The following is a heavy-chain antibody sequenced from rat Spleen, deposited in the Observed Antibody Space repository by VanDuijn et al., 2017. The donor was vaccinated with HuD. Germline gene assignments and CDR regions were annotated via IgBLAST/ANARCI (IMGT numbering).Heavy chain of an antibody. D-gene: IGHD2-3*01. CDR1: GFTFNIYW. Sequence: VQLMESGGGLVQPGRSLKLSCVASGFTFNIYWMAWIRKAPGKGLEWMGVIWNIGGTRYNPALKPRLSISKDTSKSQVFLKMNSLQTEDTATYYCARDENGYVNLWFAYWGQGTLVTVSS. J-gene: IGHJ3*01. CDR3: ARDENGYVNLWFAY. V-gene: IGHV2-41*01. CDR2: IWNIGGT.